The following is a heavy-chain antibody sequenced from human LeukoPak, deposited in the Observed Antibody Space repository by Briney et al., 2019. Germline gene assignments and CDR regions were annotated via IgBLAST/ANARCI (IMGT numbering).Heavy chain of an antibody. Sequence: HPGGTLRLSCAASGFTFSSYGMSWVRQAPGKGLEWVSAISGSGGSTYYADSVKGRFTISRDNSKNTLYLQMNSLRAEDTAVYYCAKEFVSIVRGWFWDGALFSNFDYWGQGTLVTVSS. V-gene: IGHV3-23*01. CDR3: AKEFVSIVRGWFWDGALFSNFDY. CDR2: ISGSGGST. D-gene: IGHD6-19*01. CDR1: GFTFSSYG. J-gene: IGHJ4*02.